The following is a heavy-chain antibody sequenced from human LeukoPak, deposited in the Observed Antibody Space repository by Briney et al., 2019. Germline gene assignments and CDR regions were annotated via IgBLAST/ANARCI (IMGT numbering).Heavy chain of an antibody. CDR3: AKDGSGSYFFVY. CDR2: ISTSGITT. CDR1: GFTSSNYA. Sequence: GGSLRLSCAASGFTSSNYAMNWVRQAPGKGLEWVSTISTSGITTYYADSVNGRFTISRDNSKNTLYLQMNSLRAKDTAVYYCAKDGSGSYFFVYWGQGTLVAVSS. V-gene: IGHV3-23*01. D-gene: IGHD3-10*01. J-gene: IGHJ4*02.